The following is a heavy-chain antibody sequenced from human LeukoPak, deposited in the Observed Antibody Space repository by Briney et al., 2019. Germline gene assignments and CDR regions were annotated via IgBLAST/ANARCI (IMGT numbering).Heavy chain of an antibody. V-gene: IGHV1-2*02. Sequence: ASVKVSCKASGYTFTSYGISWVRQAPGQGLEWMGWIIPNTGGTDYAQKFQGRVTMTRDTSISTVYMELNRLRSDDTAVYYCARGPYYYDTSGYFPDYWGQGTLITVSS. CDR3: ARGPYYYDTSGYFPDY. CDR1: GYTFTSYG. D-gene: IGHD3-22*01. CDR2: IIPNTGGT. J-gene: IGHJ4*02.